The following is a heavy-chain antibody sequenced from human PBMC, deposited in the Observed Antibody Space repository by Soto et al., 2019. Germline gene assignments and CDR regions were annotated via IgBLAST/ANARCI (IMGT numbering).Heavy chain of an antibody. D-gene: IGHD6-13*01. CDR2: ISGSGGST. V-gene: IGHV3-23*01. CDR3: VATYSSSWYVWFDP. CDR1: GFTFSSYA. Sequence: PGGSLRLSCAASGFTFSSYAMSWVRQAPGKGLEWVSAISGSGGSTYYADCVKGRFTISRDNSKNTLYLQMNSLRAEDTAVYYCVATYSSSWYVWFDPWGQGTLVTVS. J-gene: IGHJ5*02.